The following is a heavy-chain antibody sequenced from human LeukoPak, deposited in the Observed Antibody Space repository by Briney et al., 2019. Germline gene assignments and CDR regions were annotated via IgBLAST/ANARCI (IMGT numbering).Heavy chain of an antibody. CDR3: ARAGMEYCGGDCYALGY. CDR2: IYYSGST. D-gene: IGHD2-21*02. V-gene: IGHV4-30-4*01. Sequence: PSETLSLTCTVSGGSISSGDYYWSWIRQHPGKGLEWIGYIYYSGSTYYNPSLKSRVTISVDTSKNQFSLKLSSVTAADTAVYYCARAGMEYCGGDCYALGYWGQGTLVTVSS. CDR1: GGSISSGDYY. J-gene: IGHJ4*02.